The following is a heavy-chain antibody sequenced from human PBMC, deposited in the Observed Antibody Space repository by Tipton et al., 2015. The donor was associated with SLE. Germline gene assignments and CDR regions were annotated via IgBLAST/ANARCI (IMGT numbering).Heavy chain of an antibody. D-gene: IGHD2-15*01. CDR1: GASISSSSYY. J-gene: IGHJ4*02. V-gene: IGHV4-39*07. CDR2: IYYSGST. Sequence: TLSLTCTVSGASISSSSYYWGWTRQPPGKGLEWIGSIYYSGSTYYNPSLKSRVTISVDTSKNQFSLNLSSVTAADTAVYFCARESCNVGNCYFDYWGRGTLVTVSS. CDR3: ARESCNVGNCYFDY.